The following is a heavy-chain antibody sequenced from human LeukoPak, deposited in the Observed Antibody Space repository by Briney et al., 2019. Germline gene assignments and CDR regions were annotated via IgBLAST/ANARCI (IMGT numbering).Heavy chain of an antibody. CDR2: ISTYNGNT. CDR1: GYTFTSYG. D-gene: IGHD3-9*01. CDR3: ASVAGLRYFDWVDY. J-gene: IGHJ4*02. Sequence: ASVKVSCKASGYTFTSYGFSWVRQAPGHGLEWMGWISTYNGNTNYAQRLQGRVTMTTDTSTSTAYMELRSLRSDDTAVYYCASVAGLRYFDWVDYWGQGTLVTVSS. V-gene: IGHV1-18*04.